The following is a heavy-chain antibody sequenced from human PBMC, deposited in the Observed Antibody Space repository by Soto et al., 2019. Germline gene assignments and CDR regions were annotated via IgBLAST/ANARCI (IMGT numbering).Heavy chain of an antibody. V-gene: IGHV3-48*04. CDR2: IGIDRSSK. CDR3: ARDRYSSSWLIPHNWFDP. CDR1: GFTFRNYG. Sequence: GSLRLSCAASGFTFRNYGMNWVRQAPGKGLEWVSCIGIDRSSKYYADSVKGRFTISRDNAKNTLYLQMNSLRAEDTAVYYCARDRYSSSWLIPHNWFDPWGQGTLVTVSS. D-gene: IGHD6-13*01. J-gene: IGHJ5*02.